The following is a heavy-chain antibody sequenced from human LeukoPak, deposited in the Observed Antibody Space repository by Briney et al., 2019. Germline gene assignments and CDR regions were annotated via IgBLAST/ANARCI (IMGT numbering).Heavy chain of an antibody. D-gene: IGHD6-13*01. V-gene: IGHV1-69*04. J-gene: IGHJ5*02. Sequence: ASVKVSCKASGGTFSSYATSWVRQAPGQGLEWMGRIIPILGIANYAQKFQGRVTITADKSTSTAYMELSSLRSEDTAVYYCARDSLPGIAAAGTYGPWGQGTLVTVSS. CDR3: ARDSLPGIAAAGTYGP. CDR1: GGTFSSYA. CDR2: IIPILGIA.